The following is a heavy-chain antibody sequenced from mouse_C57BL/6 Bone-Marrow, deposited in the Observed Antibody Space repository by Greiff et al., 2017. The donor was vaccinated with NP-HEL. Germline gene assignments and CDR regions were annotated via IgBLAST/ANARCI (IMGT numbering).Heavy chain of an antibody. Sequence: VKLLESGPGLVQPSQSLSITCTVSGFSLTSYGVHWVRQSPGKGLEWLGVIWSDGTTDYNAAFISRLSIRKDNYKSQVFFKMNSLQADDTAIYYSAREGYYGSSFPLDVWGTGTTVTVSS. CDR1: GFSLTSYG. CDR3: AREGYYGSSFPLDV. CDR2: IWSDGTT. D-gene: IGHD1-1*01. V-gene: IGHV2-2*01. J-gene: IGHJ1*03.